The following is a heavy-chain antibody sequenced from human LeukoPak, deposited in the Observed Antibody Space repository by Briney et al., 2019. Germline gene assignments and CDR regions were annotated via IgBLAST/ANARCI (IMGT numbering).Heavy chain of an antibody. Sequence: SETLSLTCTVSGGSISSSSYYWGWIRQPPGKGLEWIGSIYYSGSTYYNPSLKSRVTISVDTSKNQFSLKLSSVTAADTAVYYCASPAGYSSSWYPPFDYWAQGTLVTVSS. D-gene: IGHD6-13*01. V-gene: IGHV4-39*01. CDR1: GGSISSSSYY. CDR3: ASPAGYSSSWYPPFDY. J-gene: IGHJ4*02. CDR2: IYYSGST.